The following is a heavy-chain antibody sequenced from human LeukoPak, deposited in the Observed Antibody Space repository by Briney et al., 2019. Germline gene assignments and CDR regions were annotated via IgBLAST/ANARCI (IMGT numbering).Heavy chain of an antibody. Sequence: SETLSLTCTVSGYSISSGYYWGWIRQPPGKGLEWIGSIYHSGSTYYNPSLKSRVTISVDTSKNQFSLKLSSVTAADTAVYYCARETAYYYDSSGSSYYFDYWGQGTLVTVSS. CDR1: GYSISSGYY. V-gene: IGHV4-38-2*02. J-gene: IGHJ4*02. D-gene: IGHD3-22*01. CDR2: IYHSGST. CDR3: ARETAYYYDSSGSSYYFDY.